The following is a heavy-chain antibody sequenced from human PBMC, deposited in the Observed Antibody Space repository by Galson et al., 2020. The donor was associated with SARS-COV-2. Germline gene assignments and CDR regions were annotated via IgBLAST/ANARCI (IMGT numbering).Heavy chain of an antibody. CDR3: AKEAGEPYYYYGEDV. Sequence: SVKVSCKPSGGIFNNYAISWVRQAPGQGLEWMGGIIPISGTTNYPQKFQGRITFIADASTSTAYMELSSLRSEDTAVYYCAKEAGEPYYYYGEDVWGQGTTVTVSS. CDR2: IIPISGTT. V-gene: IGHV1-69*13. CDR1: GGIFNNYA. D-gene: IGHD6-19*01. J-gene: IGHJ6*02.